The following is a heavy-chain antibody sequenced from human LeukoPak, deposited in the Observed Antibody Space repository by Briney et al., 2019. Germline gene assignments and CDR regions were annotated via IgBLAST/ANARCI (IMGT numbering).Heavy chain of an antibody. J-gene: IGHJ4*02. D-gene: IGHD4-17*01. Sequence: PSQTLSLTCTVSGGSISSGGYYWSWIRHHPGKALEWIGYIYYSGSTYYNPSLKCRVTISVDTSKNQFSLKLSSVTAADTAVYYCARGTTVTTFDYWGQGTLVTVSS. CDR3: ARGTTVTTFDY. V-gene: IGHV4-31*03. CDR1: GGSISSGGYY. CDR2: IYYSGST.